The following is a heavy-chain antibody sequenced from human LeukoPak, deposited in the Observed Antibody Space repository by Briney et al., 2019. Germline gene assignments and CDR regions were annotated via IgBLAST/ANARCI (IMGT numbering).Heavy chain of an antibody. D-gene: IGHD5-18*01. J-gene: IGHJ4*02. CDR2: INPSSGGT. CDR3: ARGGLRKNNHGYAFDY. CDR1: GYTFTNYY. V-gene: IGHV1-2*02. Sequence: ASVKVSCKASGYTFTNYYIHWVRQAPGQGLEWMGWINPSSGGTKYAQKFQGRVTMTRDTSISTAYMDLSRLTSDDTAVYYCARGGLRKNNHGYAFDYWGQGTLVTVSS.